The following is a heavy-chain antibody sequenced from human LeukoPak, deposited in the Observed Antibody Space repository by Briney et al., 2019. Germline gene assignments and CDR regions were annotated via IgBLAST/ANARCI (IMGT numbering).Heavy chain of an antibody. V-gene: IGHV3-48*01. CDR3: ARGSHRRYSSSWYSL. Sequence: GGSLRLSCAASGFTFSSYGMTWVRQAPGKGLEWVSYISSSSSTIYYADSVKGRFTISRDNAKNSLYLQLNSLRAEDTAVYYCARGSHRRYSSSWYSLWGQGTLVTVSS. CDR1: GFTFSSYG. D-gene: IGHD6-13*01. CDR2: ISSSSSTI. J-gene: IGHJ4*02.